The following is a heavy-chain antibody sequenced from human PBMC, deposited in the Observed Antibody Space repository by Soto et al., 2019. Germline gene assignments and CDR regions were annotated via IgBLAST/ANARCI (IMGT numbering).Heavy chain of an antibody. CDR1: GFTFSNAW. CDR3: TTEGAYSSSSDYYYYYGMDV. Sequence: GGSLRLSCAASGFTFSNAWMNWVRQAPGKGLEWVGRIKSKTDGGTTDYAAPVKGRFTISRDDSKNTLYLQMNSLKTEDTAVYYCTTEGAYSSSSDYYYYYGMDVWGQGTTVTVSS. CDR2: IKSKTDGGTT. J-gene: IGHJ6*02. V-gene: IGHV3-15*07. D-gene: IGHD6-6*01.